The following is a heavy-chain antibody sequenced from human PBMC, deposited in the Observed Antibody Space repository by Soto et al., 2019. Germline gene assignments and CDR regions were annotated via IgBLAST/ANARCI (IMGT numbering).Heavy chain of an antibody. CDR3: ARTIRFLEGVGWFDP. J-gene: IGHJ5*02. V-gene: IGHV4-31*03. D-gene: IGHD3-3*01. Sequence: SETLSLTCTVSGGSISSGGYYWSWIRQHPGKGLEWIGYIYYSGSTYYNPSLKSRVTISVDTSKNQFSLKLSSVTAADTAVYYCARTIRFLEGVGWFDPWGQGTLVTVSS. CDR1: GGSISSGGYY. CDR2: IYYSGST.